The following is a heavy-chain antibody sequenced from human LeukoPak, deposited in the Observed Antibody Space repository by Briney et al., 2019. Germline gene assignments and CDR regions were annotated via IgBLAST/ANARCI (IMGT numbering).Heavy chain of an antibody. Sequence: GGCLRLSCAASGFTFSSYSMNWVRQAPGKGLEWVSSISSSSSYIYYADSVKGRFTISRDNAKNSLYLQMNSLRAEDTAVYYCARDESIAIFGVVVGVDYYGMDVWGQGTTVTVSS. CDR2: ISSSSSYI. V-gene: IGHV3-21*01. CDR3: ARDESIAIFGVVVGVDYYGMDV. D-gene: IGHD3-3*01. CDR1: GFTFSSYS. J-gene: IGHJ6*02.